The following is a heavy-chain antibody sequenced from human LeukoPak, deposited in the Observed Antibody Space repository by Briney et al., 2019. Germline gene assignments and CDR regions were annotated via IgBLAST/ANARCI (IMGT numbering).Heavy chain of an antibody. CDR2: INHSGST. CDR1: GESFSGYC. Sequence: PSETLSLTCAVYGESFSGYCWSWIRQSPGKGLEWIGEINHSGSTNYNPSLKSRVTISVETSKNQFSLRLSSVTAADTAVYYCARVIGSTVTTSGWFDPWGQGTLVTVSS. D-gene: IGHD4-17*01. V-gene: IGHV4-34*01. CDR3: ARVIGSTVTTSGWFDP. J-gene: IGHJ5*02.